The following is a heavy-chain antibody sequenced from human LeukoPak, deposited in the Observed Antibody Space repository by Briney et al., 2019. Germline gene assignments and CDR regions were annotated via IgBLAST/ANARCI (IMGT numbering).Heavy chain of an antibody. Sequence: GGSLRLSCAASGFTFSSYEMNWVRQAPGKGLEWVSYISSSGSTIYYADSVKGRFTISRDNSKNTLYLQMNSLRAEDTAVYYCAKGPRITMVRGVITRSNWFDPWGQGTLVTVSS. CDR2: ISSSGSTI. CDR3: AKGPRITMVRGVITRSNWFDP. V-gene: IGHV3-48*03. D-gene: IGHD3-10*01. J-gene: IGHJ5*02. CDR1: GFTFSSYE.